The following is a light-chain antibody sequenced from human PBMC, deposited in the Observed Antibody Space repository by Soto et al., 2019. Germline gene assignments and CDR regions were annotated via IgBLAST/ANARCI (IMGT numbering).Light chain of an antibody. CDR2: GAS. CDR1: QTIYDY. V-gene: IGKV1-39*01. J-gene: IGKJ4*01. Sequence: DIQMTQSPSSLSASVGDRVTIPCWARQTIYDYVPWFQQRPGKAPKVLIYGASTLQSGVPSRFSGSGSGTEFTLTISNFQPEDFATYYCQQNFSPLLTFGGGTKVDIK. CDR3: QQNFSPLLT.